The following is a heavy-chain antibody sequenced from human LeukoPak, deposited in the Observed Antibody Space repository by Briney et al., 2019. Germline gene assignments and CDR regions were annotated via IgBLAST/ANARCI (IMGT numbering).Heavy chain of an antibody. V-gene: IGHV3-23*01. J-gene: IGHJ4*02. D-gene: IGHD6-13*01. CDR3: TKRLRGSSNWFYFDY. Sequence: GGSLRLSCAASRFTFNTYAMSWVRQPPGKGLEWVSGICVSGDSTYYADSVKGRYTISRDNSQNTLYLQLNSLRADDTAVYVCTKRLRGSSNWFYFDYWGQGTLATVSS. CDR1: RFTFNTYA. CDR2: ICVSGDST.